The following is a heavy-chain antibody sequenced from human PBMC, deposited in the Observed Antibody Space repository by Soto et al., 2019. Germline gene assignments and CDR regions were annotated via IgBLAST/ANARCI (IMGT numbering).Heavy chain of an antibody. CDR1: GASIRGSKW. CDR2: IYHSGTT. CDR3: ARDKANVGGYNQFDP. Sequence: SETLSLTCAVPGASIRGSKWWSWVRQPPGKGLEWIGDIYHSGTTNYNPSLKSRVTMSVDKSKNQFSLNLTSVTAADTAVYYCARDKANVGGYNQFDPWGPGTLVTVSS. D-gene: IGHD3-16*01. V-gene: IGHV4-4*02. J-gene: IGHJ5*02.